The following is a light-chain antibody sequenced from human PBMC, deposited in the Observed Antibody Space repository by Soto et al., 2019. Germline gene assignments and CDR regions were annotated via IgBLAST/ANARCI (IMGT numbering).Light chain of an antibody. CDR2: GAS. CDR3: QQYHNGPTQYT. CDR1: QSVASN. Sequence: EIVMTQSPASLSVSPGDGATLSCRASQSVASNVAWYQQKPGQGPRLLIHGASTRAAGVPARFSGSGSGTDFTLTISSLQSEDFAVYYCQQYHNGPTQYTFGQGTKLQIK. V-gene: IGKV3-15*01. J-gene: IGKJ2*01.